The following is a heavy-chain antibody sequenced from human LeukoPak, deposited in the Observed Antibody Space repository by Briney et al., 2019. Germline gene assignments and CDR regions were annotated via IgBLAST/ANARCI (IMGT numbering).Heavy chain of an antibody. CDR1: GGSFSGYY. V-gene: IGHV4-34*01. Sequence: PSETLSLTCAVYGGSFSGYYWSWIRQPPGKGLEWIGEINHSGSTNYNPSLKSRVTISVDTSKNQFSLKLSSVTAADTAVYYCARHPLFANWFDPWGQGTLVTVSS. CDR3: ARHPLFANWFDP. CDR2: INHSGST. D-gene: IGHD3-16*01. J-gene: IGHJ5*02.